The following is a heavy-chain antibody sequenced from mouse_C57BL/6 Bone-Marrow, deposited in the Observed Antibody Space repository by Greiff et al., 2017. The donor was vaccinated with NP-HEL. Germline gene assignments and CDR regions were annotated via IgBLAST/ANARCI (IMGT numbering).Heavy chain of an antibody. CDR2: IDPSDCYT. Sequence: QVQLQQSGAELVRPGTSVKLSCKASGYTFTSYWMHWVKQRPGQGLEWIGVIDPSDCYTNYNQKFKGKATLTVDTSSSTAYMQLSSLTSEDSAVYYCAYYGTHFDYWGQGTTLTVSS. CDR3: AYYGTHFDY. CDR1: GYTFTSYW. D-gene: IGHD1-1*01. V-gene: IGHV1-59*01. J-gene: IGHJ2*01.